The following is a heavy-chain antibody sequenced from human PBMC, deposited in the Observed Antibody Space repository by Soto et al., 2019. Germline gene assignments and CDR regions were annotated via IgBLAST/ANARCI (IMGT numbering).Heavy chain of an antibody. J-gene: IGHJ5*02. CDR2: IKVDSGYT. CDR3: APSYDPGFDH. D-gene: IGHD5-12*01. V-gene: IGHV1-18*04. CDR1: GYPFIKYG. Sequence: QLQLVQSAAEVKKPGASVRVSCKAYGYPFIKYGISWIRQAPEQGLEWMGWIKVDSGYTNYAQKFQGRVTMTADTSSDTAFMDLRSLRLDDTAVYFGAPSYDPGFDHWVQGPLVSVSS.